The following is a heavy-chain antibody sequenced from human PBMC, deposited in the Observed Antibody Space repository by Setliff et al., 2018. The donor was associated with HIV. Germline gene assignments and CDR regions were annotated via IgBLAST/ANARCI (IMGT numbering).Heavy chain of an antibody. CDR3: VIRRNFDWLMRAGPFDD. V-gene: IGHV4-4*02. CDR2: IGHSGST. D-gene: IGHD3-9*01. Sequence: PSETLSLTCIVSGASITSSKWWTWVRQSPGKRPEWIAEIGHSGSTNYNPSLKSRVTISVDTDKNQFSLQVKSMTRADTAVYYCVIRRNFDWLMRAGPFDDWGQGTLVTVSS. CDR1: GASITSSKW. J-gene: IGHJ4*02.